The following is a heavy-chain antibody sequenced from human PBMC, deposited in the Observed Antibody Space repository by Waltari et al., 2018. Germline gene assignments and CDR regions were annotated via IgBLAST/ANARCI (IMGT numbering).Heavy chain of an antibody. CDR2: IYHSGST. CDR1: GYSISSGYY. Sequence: QVQLQESGPGLVKPSETLSLTCAVSGYSISSGYYWGWIRQPPGKGLEWIGSIYHSGSTYYNPSLKSRVTISVDTSKNQFSLKLSSVTAADTAVYYCARMSITIFGVAAAGYFDYWGQGTLVTVSS. CDR3: ARMSITIFGVAAAGYFDY. D-gene: IGHD3-3*01. J-gene: IGHJ4*02. V-gene: IGHV4-38-2*01.